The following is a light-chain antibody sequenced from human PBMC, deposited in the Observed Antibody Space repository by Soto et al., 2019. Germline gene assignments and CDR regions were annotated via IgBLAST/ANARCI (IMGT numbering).Light chain of an antibody. V-gene: IGKV3-20*01. Sequence: EIVLTQSPGTLSLSPGERVTLSCRASQSDSSSYLAWYQQKPGQAPRLLIYGASSRATGIPDRFSGSGSGTDFTLTISRLEPEDFAVYYCQQYGSSWTFGQGTKVDIK. CDR2: GAS. CDR3: QQYGSSWT. CDR1: QSDSSSY. J-gene: IGKJ1*01.